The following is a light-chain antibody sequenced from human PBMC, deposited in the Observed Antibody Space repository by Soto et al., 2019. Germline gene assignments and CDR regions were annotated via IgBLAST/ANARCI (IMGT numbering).Light chain of an antibody. V-gene: IGLV2-8*01. J-gene: IGLJ3*02. Sequence: QSALTQPPSASGSPGQSVIISSTGTSSDVGDYNYVSWYQQHPGKAPKLMIYEVSKRPSGVPDRFSGSKSGNTASLTVSGLQAEDEADYYCSSYAGSNNLVFGGGTKLTVL. CDR1: SSDVGDYNY. CDR2: EVS. CDR3: SSYAGSNNLV.